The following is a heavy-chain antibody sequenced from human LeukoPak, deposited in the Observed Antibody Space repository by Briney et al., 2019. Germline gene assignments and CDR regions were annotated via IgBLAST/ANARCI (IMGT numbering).Heavy chain of an antibody. CDR1: GFTFNNYG. J-gene: IGHJ4*02. CDR2: ISGSGGGT. V-gene: IGHV3-23*01. CDR3: AKGDYYDSSGPFDY. D-gene: IGHD3-22*01. Sequence: GGTLRLSCAASGFTFNNYGMSWVRQAPGKGLEWVSAISGSGGGTYYADSVKGRFTISRDNSKNTLYLQMNSLRAEDTAVYYCAKGDYYDSSGPFDYWGQGTLVTVSS.